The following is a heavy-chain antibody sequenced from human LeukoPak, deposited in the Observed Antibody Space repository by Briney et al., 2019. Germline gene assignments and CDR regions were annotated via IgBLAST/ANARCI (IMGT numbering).Heavy chain of an antibody. CDR2: IYYSGST. CDR3: ARLANWFDP. J-gene: IGHJ5*02. CDR1: GGSISSSSYY. Sequence: PSETLSLTCTVSGGSISSSSYYWGWIRQPPGKGLEWIGSIYYSGSTYYNPSLKSRVTISVDTSKNQFSLKLSSVTAADTAVYYCARLANWFDPWGQGTLVTVSS. V-gene: IGHV4-39*01.